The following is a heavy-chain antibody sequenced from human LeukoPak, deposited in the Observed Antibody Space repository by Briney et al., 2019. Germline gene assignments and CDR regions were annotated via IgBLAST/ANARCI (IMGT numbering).Heavy chain of an antibody. CDR3: ARTVIVVVTHDAFDI. Sequence: SVKVSCKASGGTFSSYAISWVRQAPGQGLEGMGGIIPIFGTANYAQKFQGRVTITADKSTSTAYMELSSLRSEDTAVYYCARTVIVVVTHDAFDIWGQGTMVTVSS. D-gene: IGHD3-22*01. CDR2: IIPIFGTA. V-gene: IGHV1-69*06. J-gene: IGHJ3*02. CDR1: GGTFSSYA.